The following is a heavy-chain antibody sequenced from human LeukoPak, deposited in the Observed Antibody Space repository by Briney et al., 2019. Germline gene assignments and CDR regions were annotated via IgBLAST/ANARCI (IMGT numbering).Heavy chain of an antibody. CDR3: AKGGAASTGPLDY. Sequence: GGSLRLSCAASGFTFSSYEMNWVRQAPGKGLEWVSYISSSGSTIYYADSVKGRFTISRDNAKNSLYLQMNSLRVEDSAVYYCAKGGAASTGPLDYWGQGTLVTVSS. J-gene: IGHJ4*02. CDR1: GFTFSSYE. V-gene: IGHV3-48*03. D-gene: IGHD1-1*01. CDR2: ISSSGSTI.